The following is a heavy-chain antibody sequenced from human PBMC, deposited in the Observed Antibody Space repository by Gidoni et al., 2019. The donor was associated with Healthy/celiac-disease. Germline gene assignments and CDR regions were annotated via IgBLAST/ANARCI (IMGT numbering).Heavy chain of an antibody. D-gene: IGHD2-15*01. CDR2: IIPIFGTA. V-gene: IGHV1-69*01. Sequence: QVQLVQSGAEVEKPGSSVKVSCKASGGTFSSYAISWVRQAPGQGLEWMGGIIPIFGTANYAQKFQGRVTITADESTSTAYMELSSLRSEDTAVYYCAREGPDPDPGYCSGGSCYSGYYYGMDVWGQGTTVTVSS. CDR1: GGTFSSYA. CDR3: AREGPDPDPGYCSGGSCYSGYYYGMDV. J-gene: IGHJ6*02.